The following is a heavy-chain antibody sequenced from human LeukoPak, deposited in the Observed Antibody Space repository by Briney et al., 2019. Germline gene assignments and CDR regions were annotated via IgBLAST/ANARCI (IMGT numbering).Heavy chain of an antibody. CDR1: GFTVSSNY. CDR2: IYSGGST. J-gene: IGHJ3*02. V-gene: IGHV3-53*01. D-gene: IGHD4-17*01. Sequence: TGGSLRLSCAASGFTVSSNYMSWVRQAPGKGLEWVSVIYSGGSTYYADSVKGRFTISRDNSKNTLYLQMNSLRAEDTAVYYCTRDLLGGDYVPYDAFDIWGQGTMVTVSS. CDR3: TRDLLGGDYVPYDAFDI.